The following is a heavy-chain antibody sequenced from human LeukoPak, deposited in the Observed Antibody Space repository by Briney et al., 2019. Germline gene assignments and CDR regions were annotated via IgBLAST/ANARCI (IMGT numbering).Heavy chain of an antibody. CDR1: GGTFSNYA. CDR2: IIPIFGTA. D-gene: IGHD1-26*01. V-gene: IGHV1-69*06. Sequence: VASVKVSCKASGGTFSNYAIAWVRQAPGQGLEWMGGIIPIFGTANYAQKFQGRVTVTADKSTSTAYMELSSLRSDDTAVYYCARGSIVGATFDYFDYWGQGTLVTVSS. CDR3: ARGSIVGATFDYFDY. J-gene: IGHJ4*02.